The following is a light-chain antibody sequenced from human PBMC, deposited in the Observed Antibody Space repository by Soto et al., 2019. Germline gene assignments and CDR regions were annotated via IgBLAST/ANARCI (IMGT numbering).Light chain of an antibody. CDR3: QQYYNWPRT. CDR2: GAS. J-gene: IGKJ5*01. V-gene: IGKV3-15*01. Sequence: EIVVTQSPATLSVSPGERATLSCRASQSVSSSLAWYQQKPGQAPRLLIYGASTRATGIPARFSGSGSGTEFTLTISSLQSEDLAVYHCQQYYNWPRTFGQGTRLEIK. CDR1: QSVSSS.